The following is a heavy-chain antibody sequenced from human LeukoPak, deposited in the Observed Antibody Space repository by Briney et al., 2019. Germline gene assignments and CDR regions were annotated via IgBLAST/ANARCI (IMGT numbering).Heavy chain of an antibody. D-gene: IGHD5-12*01. CDR3: AKSSVVATRLPYYFDY. J-gene: IGHJ4*02. CDR2: ISYDGSNK. CDR1: GFTFSSYG. V-gene: IGHV3-30*18. Sequence: GGSLRLSCAASGFTFSSYGMHWVRQAPGKGLEWVAVISYDGSNKYYADSVKGRFTISRDNSKNTLYLQMNSLRAKDTAVYYCAKSSVVATRLPYYFDYWGQGTLVTVSS.